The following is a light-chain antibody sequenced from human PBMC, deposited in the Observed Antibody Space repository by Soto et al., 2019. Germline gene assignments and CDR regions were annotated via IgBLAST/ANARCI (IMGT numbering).Light chain of an antibody. CDR1: SSDIGRFDY. CDR3: ASYTTSTTQV. V-gene: IGLV2-14*01. Sequence: QSVLTQPVSVSASPGQSITISCAGTSSDIGRFDYVSWYQHHPGNAPKLVISAVSRRSSGISDRFSGSKSGNTATLTISGLQAEDEADYYCASYTTSTTQVFGGGTKLTVL. CDR2: AVS. J-gene: IGLJ3*02.